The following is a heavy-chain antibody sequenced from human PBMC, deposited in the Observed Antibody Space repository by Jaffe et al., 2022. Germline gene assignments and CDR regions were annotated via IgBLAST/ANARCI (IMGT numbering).Heavy chain of an antibody. CDR2: ISGSGGST. Sequence: EVQLLESGGGLVQPGGSLRLSCAASGFTFSSYAMSWVRQAPGKGLEWVSAISGSGGSTYYADSVKGRFTISRDNSKNTLYLQMNSLRAEDTAVYYCAKDGFFGGRPSGVPDAFDIWGQGTMVTVSS. D-gene: IGHD3-3*01. CDR3: AKDGFFGGRPSGVPDAFDI. V-gene: IGHV3-23*01. J-gene: IGHJ3*02. CDR1: GFTFSSYA.